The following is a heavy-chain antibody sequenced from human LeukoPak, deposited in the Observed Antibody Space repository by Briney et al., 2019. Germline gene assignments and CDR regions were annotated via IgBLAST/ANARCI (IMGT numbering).Heavy chain of an antibody. CDR3: ARFNWGSGVNP. J-gene: IGHJ5*02. CDR1: GDSISSYY. D-gene: IGHD3-10*01. V-gene: IGHV4-59*01. Sequence: SGPGLVKPSETLSLTCSVSGDSISSYYWGWIRQSPGKGLEWIGSIYYSGSTNYNPSLKSRVTISIDTSKNQFSLNLSSVTAADTAVYYCARFNWGSGVNPWGQGTLVTVSS. CDR2: IYYSGST.